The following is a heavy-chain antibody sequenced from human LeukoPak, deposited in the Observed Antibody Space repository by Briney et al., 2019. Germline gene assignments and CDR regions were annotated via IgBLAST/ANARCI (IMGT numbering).Heavy chain of an antibody. CDR3: ARDSYYDILTGYLRYFDY. CDR2: ISGSGGST. CDR1: GFTFSSYA. D-gene: IGHD3-9*01. Sequence: GGSLRLSCAASGFTFSSYAMSWVRQAPGKGLEWVSAISGSGGSTYYADSVKGRFTISRDNAKNSLYLQMNILRAEDTAVYYCARDSYYDILTGYLRYFDYWGQGTLVTVSS. V-gene: IGHV3-23*01. J-gene: IGHJ4*02.